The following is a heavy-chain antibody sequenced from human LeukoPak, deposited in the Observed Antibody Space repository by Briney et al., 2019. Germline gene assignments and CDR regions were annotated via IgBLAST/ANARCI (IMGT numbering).Heavy chain of an antibody. D-gene: IGHD1-26*01. CDR1: GGSVSSGSYY. CDR2: IYYSGST. V-gene: IGHV4-61*01. Sequence: SETLSLTCTVSGGSVSSGSYYWSWIRQPPGKGLEWIGYIYYSGSTNYNPSLKSRVTMSVDTSKSQFSLKLSSVTAADTAVYYCARRSFRSYSYYFDYWGQGTLVTVSS. CDR3: ARRSFRSYSYYFDY. J-gene: IGHJ4*02.